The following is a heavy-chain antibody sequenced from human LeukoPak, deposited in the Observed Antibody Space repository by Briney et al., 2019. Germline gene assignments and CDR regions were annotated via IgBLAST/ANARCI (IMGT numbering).Heavy chain of an antibody. J-gene: IGHJ4*02. CDR2: IYGHDDK. CDR3: AQRGLAQGYFDS. V-gene: IGHV2-5*01. CDR1: GFSLTTSGVG. Sequence: SGPTLVNPTQALTLTCTFSGFSLTTSGVGVGWIRQPPGKALEWLALIYGHDDKRYSPSLNSRLTIIKDTSTNQVVLTMTNMDPVDTATYYCAQRGLAQGYFDSWGQGILVTVSS.